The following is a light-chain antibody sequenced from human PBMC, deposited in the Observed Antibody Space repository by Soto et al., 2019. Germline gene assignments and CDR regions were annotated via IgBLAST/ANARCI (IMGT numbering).Light chain of an antibody. Sequence: ETVMTQSPATLSVSPGERATLSCRASQSVSNNLAWYQQKPGQAPRLLIYGAATRATGIPARFSGSGSGTEFTLTISSLQSEDFAVYYCQQYNNWPLTFAQEIKVDIK. CDR2: GAA. CDR1: QSVSNN. CDR3: QQYNNWPLT. V-gene: IGKV3-15*01. J-gene: IGKJ1*01.